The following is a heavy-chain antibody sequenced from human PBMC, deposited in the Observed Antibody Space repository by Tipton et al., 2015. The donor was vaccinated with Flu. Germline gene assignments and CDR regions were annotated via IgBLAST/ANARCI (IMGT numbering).Heavy chain of an antibody. D-gene: IGHD3-22*01. Sequence: GLVKPSETLSLTCIVSGGSMNNYYWSWIRQPAGKGLEWIGRISFTGTPNYNPSVSSRITMSVDTSKNQFSLRLSSVTAADTAVYYCARGTYYYDSSRRGAFDIWGQGTVVTVSS. CDR2: ISFTGTP. V-gene: IGHV4-4*07. J-gene: IGHJ3*02. CDR1: GGSMNNYY. CDR3: ARGTYYYDSSRRGAFDI.